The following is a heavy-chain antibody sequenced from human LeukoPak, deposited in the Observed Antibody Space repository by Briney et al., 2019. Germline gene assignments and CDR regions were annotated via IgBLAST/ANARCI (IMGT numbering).Heavy chain of an antibody. CDR1: GGSFSGYY. D-gene: IGHD3-22*01. J-gene: IGHJ4*01. CDR3: ARLAYYFDSSAYYVYYFDY. CDR2: INHSGST. V-gene: IGHV4-34*01. Sequence: SETLSLTCAVYGGSFSGYYWSWIRQPPGKGLEWIGEINHSGSTYYNPSLKSRVTISLDTSKNQFSLKLSSVTAADTAVYYCARLAYYFDSSAYYVYYFDYWGHGTLVTVSS.